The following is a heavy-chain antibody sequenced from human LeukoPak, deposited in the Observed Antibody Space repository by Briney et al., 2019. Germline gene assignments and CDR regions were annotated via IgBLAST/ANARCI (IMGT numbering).Heavy chain of an antibody. CDR3: ARSGWIHYGIDV. V-gene: IGHV4-30-2*01. CDR2: IYPSGSS. CDR1: GGSISSDNSS. D-gene: IGHD6-19*01. J-gene: IGHJ6*02. Sequence: SQTLSLTCAVSGGSISSDNSSWSWIRQPPGKGLEWIGYIYPSGSSYHNPSLKSRVTIAVDTSKNQFSLSLSSVTAADTAVYYCARSGWIHYGIDVWGQGTTVTVSS.